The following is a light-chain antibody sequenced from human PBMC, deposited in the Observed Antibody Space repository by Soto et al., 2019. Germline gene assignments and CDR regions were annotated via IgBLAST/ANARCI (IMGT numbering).Light chain of an antibody. V-gene: IGKV1-5*03. CDR2: KAS. J-gene: IGKJ4*01. CDR3: QQYNNELS. Sequence: DIQMTQSPSTLSASVGDRVTITCRASQSIGNWLAWYQQKPGKAPKLLIYKASSLESAVPSRFSGSGSGTEFTLNISSLQPDDCATYYCQQYNNELSFGGGTKVEIK. CDR1: QSIGNW.